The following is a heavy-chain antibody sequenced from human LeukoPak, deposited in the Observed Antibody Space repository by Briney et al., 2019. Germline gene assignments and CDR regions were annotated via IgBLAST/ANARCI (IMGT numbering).Heavy chain of an antibody. CDR2: MNPNSGNT. CDR1: GYTFTSYD. V-gene: IGHV1-8*01. D-gene: IGHD3-9*01. Sequence: ASVKVSCKASGYTFTSYDINWVRQATGQGLGWMGWMNPNSGNTGYAQKFQGRVTMTRNPSISTAYMELSSLRSEDTAVYYCARGPLYYDILTGYSHNWFDPWGQGTLVTVSS. J-gene: IGHJ5*02. CDR3: ARGPLYYDILTGYSHNWFDP.